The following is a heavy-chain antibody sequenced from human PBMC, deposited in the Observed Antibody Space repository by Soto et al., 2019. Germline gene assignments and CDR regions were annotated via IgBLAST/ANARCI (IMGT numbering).Heavy chain of an antibody. CDR2: ISYDGSNK. V-gene: IGHV3-30*18. D-gene: IGHD4-17*01. Sequence: QVQLVESGGGVVQPGRSLRLSCAASGFTFSSYGMHWVRQAPGKGLEWVAVISYDGSNKYYADSVKGRFTISRDNSKNTLYLQMNSLRAEDTAVYYCAKDLGPYGDYIDYWGQGTLVTVSS. CDR1: GFTFSSYG. CDR3: AKDLGPYGDYIDY. J-gene: IGHJ4*02.